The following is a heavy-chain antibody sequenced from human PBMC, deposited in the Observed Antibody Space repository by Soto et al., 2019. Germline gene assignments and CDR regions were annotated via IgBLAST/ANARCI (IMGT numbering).Heavy chain of an antibody. CDR3: VRDGTKTLRDWFDP. J-gene: IGHJ5*02. CDR2: IYATGTT. D-gene: IGHD1-1*01. CDR1: GTSISGFY. V-gene: IGHV4-4*07. Sequence: SETLSLTCTVSGTSISGFYWSWIRKSAGKGLEWIGRIYATGTTDYNPSLKSRVMMSVDTSKKQFSLKLRSVTAADTAVYYCVRDGTKTLRDWFDPWGQGISVTVSS.